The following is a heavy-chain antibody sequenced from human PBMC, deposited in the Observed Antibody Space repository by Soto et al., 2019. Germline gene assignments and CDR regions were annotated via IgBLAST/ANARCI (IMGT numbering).Heavy chain of an antibody. CDR2: INPSSVGT. J-gene: IGHJ3*02. V-gene: IGHV1-2*02. D-gene: IGHD3-10*01. CDR1: GYTFTGHY. CDR3: AREPLVRAAHGFDI. Sequence: ASAKCSCKAXGYTFTGHYMHWVRQAPGQGLEWMGWINPSSVGTSYAQKFQGRVTMTRDTSISTAYMELSRLRSDDTAVYYCAREPLVRAAHGFDIWGQGTMVTVS.